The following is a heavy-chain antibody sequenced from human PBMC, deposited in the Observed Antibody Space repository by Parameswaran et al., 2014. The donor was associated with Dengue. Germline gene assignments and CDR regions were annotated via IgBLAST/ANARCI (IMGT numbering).Heavy chain of an antibody. CDR2: IYYSGST. Sequence: WIRQPPGKGLEWIGYIYYSGSTNYNPSLKSRVTISVDTSKNQFSLKLSSVTAADTAVYYCAGGSGDNYDYWGQGTLVTVSS. CDR3: AGGSGDNYDY. J-gene: IGHJ4*02. V-gene: IGHV4-59*01. D-gene: IGHD4-17*01.